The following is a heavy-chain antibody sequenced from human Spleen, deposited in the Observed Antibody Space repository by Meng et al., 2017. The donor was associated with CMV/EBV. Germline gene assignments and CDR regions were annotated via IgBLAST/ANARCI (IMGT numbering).Heavy chain of an antibody. D-gene: IGHD1-26*01. CDR3: ARDIVGTTYFDH. CDR2: IYFTGST. CDR1: GGSISSGGYY. Sequence: TVSGGSISSGGYYWSWIRQHPGKGLEWIAYIYFTGSTYYNPSLKSRVSISLDTSKNQFSLKLTSVTAADTAAYYCARDIVGTTYFDHWGQGTLVTVSS. J-gene: IGHJ4*02. V-gene: IGHV4-31*03.